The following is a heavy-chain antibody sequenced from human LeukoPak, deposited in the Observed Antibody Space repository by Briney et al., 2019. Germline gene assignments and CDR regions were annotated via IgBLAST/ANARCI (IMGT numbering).Heavy chain of an antibody. CDR1: GFTFNSYS. CDR2: ISSSSSSI. D-gene: IGHD6-13*01. J-gene: IGHJ4*02. V-gene: IGHV3-21*01. CDR3: ARTATDTGEFDY. Sequence: GGSLRLSYAASGFTFNSYSMIWVRQAPAKGLECVSSISSSSSSIYYADSVKGRFTISRDDAKNSLYLQMNSLRAEDTAVYYCARTATDTGEFDYWGQGTLVTVSS.